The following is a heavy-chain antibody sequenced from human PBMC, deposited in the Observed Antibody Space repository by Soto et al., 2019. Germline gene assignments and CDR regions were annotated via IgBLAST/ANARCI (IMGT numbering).Heavy chain of an antibody. J-gene: IGHJ4*02. CDR3: ARIVLMVYAPTFIDY. D-gene: IGHD2-8*01. CDR1: GYTFTSYG. CDR2: ISAYNGNT. Sequence: QVQLVQSGAEVKKPGASVKVSRKASGYTFTSYGISWVRQAPGQGLEWMGWISAYNGNTNYAQKLQGRVTMTTDTSTSTAYMELRSLRSDDTAVYYCARIVLMVYAPTFIDYWGQGTLVTVSS. V-gene: IGHV1-18*01.